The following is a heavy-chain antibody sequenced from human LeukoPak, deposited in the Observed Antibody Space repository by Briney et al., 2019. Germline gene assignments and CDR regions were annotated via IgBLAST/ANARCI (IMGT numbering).Heavy chain of an antibody. CDR2: LNPNSGGT. V-gene: IGHV1-2*02. Sequence: ASVKVSCRASGYTFTVYYMHWVPHAPGEGLEWRGWLNPNSGGTNYAQKFQGRVTMTRDTSISTAYMELSRLRSDDTAVYYCAREYSSVYQYFDYWGQGTLVTVSS. D-gene: IGHD3-22*01. CDR1: GYTFTVYY. CDR3: AREYSSVYQYFDY. J-gene: IGHJ4*02.